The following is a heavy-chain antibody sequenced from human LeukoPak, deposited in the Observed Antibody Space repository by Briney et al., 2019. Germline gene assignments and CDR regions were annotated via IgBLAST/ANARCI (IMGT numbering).Heavy chain of an antibody. V-gene: IGHV4-59*01. Sequence: SETLSLTCTVSGGSISSYYWSWIRQPPGKGLEWIGYIYYSGSTNYNPSLKSRVTISVDTSKNQFSLKLSSVTAADTAVYYCASGGYQLHYDAFDIWGQGTMVTVSS. CDR1: GGSISSYY. D-gene: IGHD2-2*01. CDR2: IYYSGST. J-gene: IGHJ3*02. CDR3: ASGGYQLHYDAFDI.